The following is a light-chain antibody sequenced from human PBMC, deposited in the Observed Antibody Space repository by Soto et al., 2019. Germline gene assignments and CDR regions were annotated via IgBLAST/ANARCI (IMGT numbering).Light chain of an antibody. CDR1: QSVLYSSNNKDY. CDR3: QQYYITPYT. Sequence: DIVMTQSPDSLAMSLGERVTINCRSSQSVLYSSNNKDYLAWYQQKPGQPPKLLIYWASTRELGVPDRFSGSGSGTDFTLTISSLQAEDVAVYYCQQYYITPYTFGQGTKLEMK. CDR2: WAS. V-gene: IGKV4-1*01. J-gene: IGKJ2*01.